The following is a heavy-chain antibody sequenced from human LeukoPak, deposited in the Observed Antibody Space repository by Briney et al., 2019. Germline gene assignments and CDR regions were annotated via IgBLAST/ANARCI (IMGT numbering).Heavy chain of an antibody. Sequence: GGSLRLSCAASGFTFRNYGMNWVRQAPGKGLEWVAIIWFDGSKNYYADSVKGRFTISRDNFYNTLYLQMNSLRAEDTAVYYCEKYRAQQLVLDFWGQGTLVTVSS. CDR2: IWFDGSKN. J-gene: IGHJ4*02. D-gene: IGHD6-13*01. CDR1: GFTFRNYG. V-gene: IGHV3-33*03. CDR3: EKYRAQQLVLDF.